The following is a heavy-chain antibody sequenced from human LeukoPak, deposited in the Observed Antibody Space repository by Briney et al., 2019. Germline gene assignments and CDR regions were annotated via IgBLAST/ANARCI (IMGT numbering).Heavy chain of an antibody. Sequence: ASVKVSCKASIYTFTGYYMHWVRQAPGQGLEWMGWINPNSGDTNSAQMFQGRVTMTRDTSISTAYMELSRLRSDDTAVYYCARVSGAGYDGRGVFDYWGQGTLVTVSS. V-gene: IGHV1-2*02. CDR2: INPNSGDT. D-gene: IGHD2-8*02. CDR1: IYTFTGYY. CDR3: ARVSGAGYDGRGVFDY. J-gene: IGHJ4*02.